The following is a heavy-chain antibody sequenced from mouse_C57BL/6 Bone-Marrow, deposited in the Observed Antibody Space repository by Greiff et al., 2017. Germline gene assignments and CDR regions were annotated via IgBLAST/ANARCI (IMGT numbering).Heavy chain of an antibody. CDR3: ARQLRLRDYFDY. CDR1: GYTFTSYW. V-gene: IGHV1-53*01. D-gene: IGHD3-2*02. Sequence: QVQLQQSGTELVKPGASVKLSCKASGYTFTSYWMHWVKQRPGQGLEWIGNINPSNGGTNYNEKFKSKATLTVDKSSSTAYMQLSSLTSEDSAVYYCARQLRLRDYFDYWGQGTTLTVSS. CDR2: INPSNGGT. J-gene: IGHJ2*01.